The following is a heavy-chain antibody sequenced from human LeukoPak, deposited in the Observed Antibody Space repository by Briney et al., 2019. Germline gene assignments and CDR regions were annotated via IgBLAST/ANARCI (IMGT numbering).Heavy chain of an antibody. CDR3: ARETDDAFDI. CDR1: GFTFSSDW. Sequence: GGSLRLSCAASGFTFSSDWMHWVRQAPGKGLVWVSRISTDGSSTYSADSVKGRFTISRDNTKNTLYLQMNSLRAEDTAVYYCARETDDAFDIWGQGTMVTVSS. V-gene: IGHV3-74*01. J-gene: IGHJ3*02. CDR2: ISTDGSST.